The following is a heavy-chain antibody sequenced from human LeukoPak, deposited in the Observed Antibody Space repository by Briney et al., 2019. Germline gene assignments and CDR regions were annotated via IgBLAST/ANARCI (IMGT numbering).Heavy chain of an antibody. V-gene: IGHV1-18*01. CDR3: ASGFSSSSPSDY. D-gene: IGHD6-6*01. CDR1: RYSFTTYG. Sequence: GASVKVSCKASRYSFTTYGMSWVRQAPGQGLEWVGWVAPYNGHTNYAQKFQGRVTLTTDTSTNTAYMELRSLKSDDTAVYYCASGFSSSSPSDYWGQGTLVTVAS. J-gene: IGHJ4*02. CDR2: VAPYNGHT.